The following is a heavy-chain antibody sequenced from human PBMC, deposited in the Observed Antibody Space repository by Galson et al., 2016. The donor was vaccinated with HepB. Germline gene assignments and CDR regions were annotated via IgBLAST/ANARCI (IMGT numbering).Heavy chain of an antibody. J-gene: IGHJ3*01. Sequence: SLRLSCAASGFIFDIDGVSWVRQAPGKGLEWVSAIRDRDGSTYFGDSAKGRFTISTDSSRTTVYLQMNSLRVEDTARYYCARMPWRPDMHRLWGQGTVVTVS. CDR2: IRDRDGST. CDR1: GFIFDIDG. D-gene: IGHD2-2*01. CDR3: ARMPWRPDMHRL. V-gene: IGHV3-23*01.